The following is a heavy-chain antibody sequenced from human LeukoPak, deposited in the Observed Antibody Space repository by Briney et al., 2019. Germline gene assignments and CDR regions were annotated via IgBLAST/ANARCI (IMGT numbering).Heavy chain of an antibody. J-gene: IGHJ4*02. CDR3: ARGSSSWYDESSEGLAYFDY. D-gene: IGHD6-13*01. CDR2: INPSGGST. V-gene: IGHV1-46*01. Sequence: ASVKVSCKASGYTFTSYYMHWVRQAPGQGLEWMGIINPSGGSTSYAQKFQGRVTMTRDTSTSTVYMELSSLRSEDTAVYYCARGSSSWYDESSEGLAYFDYWGQGTLVTVSS. CDR1: GYTFTSYY.